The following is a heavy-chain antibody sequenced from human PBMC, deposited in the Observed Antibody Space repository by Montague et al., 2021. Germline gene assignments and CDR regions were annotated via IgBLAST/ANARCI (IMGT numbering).Heavy chain of an antibody. J-gene: IGHJ5*02. D-gene: IGHD6-25*01. CDR1: GFTFRNYW. CDR3: ASSAFAAALDP. V-gene: IGHV3-74*01. CDR2: IKYDGSRT. Sequence: YLRLSCAASGFTFRNYWMHWVRQAPGKGLVWVSHIKYDGSRTGYADSVKGRFTISRDNAKNTLYLSVNSLRVDDTAVYYCASSAFAAALDPWGQGTLVTGSP.